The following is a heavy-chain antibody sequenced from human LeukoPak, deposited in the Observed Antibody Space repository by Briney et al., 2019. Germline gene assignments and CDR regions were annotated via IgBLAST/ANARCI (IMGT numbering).Heavy chain of an antibody. Sequence: SVKVSCKASGGTFSSYAISWVRQAPGQGLEWMGGIIPIFGTPNYAQKYQGRVTITTDESTSTAYMELSSLRSEDTAMYYCARDLPDFSLRISSGGFDIWGQGTMVTVSS. CDR3: ARDLPDFSLRISSGGFDI. CDR1: GGTFSSYA. D-gene: IGHD4-23*01. J-gene: IGHJ3*02. CDR2: IIPIFGTP. V-gene: IGHV1-69*05.